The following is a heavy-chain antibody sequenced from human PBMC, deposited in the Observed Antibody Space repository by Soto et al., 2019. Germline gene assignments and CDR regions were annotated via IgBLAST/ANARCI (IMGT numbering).Heavy chain of an antibody. CDR2: MNPGSGDT. V-gene: IGHV1-8*01. D-gene: IGHD3-16*01. J-gene: IGHJ5*02. CDR3: ARMATFGSLNWFDP. CDR1: GYSFTNSD. Sequence: ASVKVSCKASGYSFTNSDVSWVRQATGQGLEWMGWMNPGSGDTGYAQKFQGRVTMTRDISIATAYMELSSLRSDDTAIYYCARMATFGSLNWFDPWGQGTLVTVSS.